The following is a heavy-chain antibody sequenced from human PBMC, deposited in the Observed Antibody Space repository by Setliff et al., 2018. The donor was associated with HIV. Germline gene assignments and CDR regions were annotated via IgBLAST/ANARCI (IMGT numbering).Heavy chain of an antibody. CDR1: GYTFTSYY. CDR3: ARDGYKSTWYGVFDI. CDR2: INPSGGST. D-gene: IGHD6-13*01. Sequence: ASVKVSCKASGYTFTSYYMHWVRQAPGQGLQWMGIINPSGGSTTYAQKFQGRVTMTRDTSTTTIFMELSSLRSEDTAVYYCARDGYKSTWYGVFDIWGQGTMVTVSS. V-gene: IGHV1-46*01. J-gene: IGHJ3*02.